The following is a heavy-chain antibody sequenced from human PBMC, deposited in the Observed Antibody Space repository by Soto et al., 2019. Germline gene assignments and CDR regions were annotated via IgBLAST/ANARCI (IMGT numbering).Heavy chain of an antibody. Sequence: GGSLRLSCEASGLTFSIYGMHWVRLAPGKGLEWVAVISYDGRSKYYSDSVKGRFAISRDDSKSTLYLQMNSLTVEDSAMYYCARDRYGDYDHDFWGQGTLVTVSS. CDR1: GLTFSIYG. J-gene: IGHJ4*02. CDR3: ARDRYGDYDHDF. D-gene: IGHD5-12*01. V-gene: IGHV3-30*03. CDR2: ISYDGRSK.